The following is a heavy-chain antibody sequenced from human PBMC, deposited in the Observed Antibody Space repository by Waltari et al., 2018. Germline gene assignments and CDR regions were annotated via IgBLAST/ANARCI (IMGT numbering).Heavy chain of an antibody. V-gene: IGHV3-7*01. CDR1: GFSISTYY. Sequence: EVQLLESGGGLVQPGGSMRLSCSASGFSISTYYLRWVRQVPGKGLEWVATIKQDGSEKYYVDSVKGRFTIARDNAKNSMYLQMNSLKAEDTAVYYCARRKWNYGSDDGMDVWGQGTTVTVSS. CDR3: ARRKWNYGSDDGMDV. D-gene: IGHD1-7*01. CDR2: IKQDGSEK. J-gene: IGHJ6*02.